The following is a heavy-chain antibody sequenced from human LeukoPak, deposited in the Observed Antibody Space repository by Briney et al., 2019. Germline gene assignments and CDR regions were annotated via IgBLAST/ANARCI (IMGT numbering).Heavy chain of an antibody. CDR2: ISSSGSTI. J-gene: IGHJ4*02. Sequence: GGSLRLSCAASGFTFSDYYMSWIRQAPGKGLEWVSYISSSGSTIYYADSVKGRFTISRDNAKNSLYLQMNSLRAEDTAVYYCARDIVVVPAAIEYFDYWGQGTLVTVSS. V-gene: IGHV3-11*04. CDR3: ARDIVVVPAAIEYFDY. D-gene: IGHD2-2*01. CDR1: GFTFSDYY.